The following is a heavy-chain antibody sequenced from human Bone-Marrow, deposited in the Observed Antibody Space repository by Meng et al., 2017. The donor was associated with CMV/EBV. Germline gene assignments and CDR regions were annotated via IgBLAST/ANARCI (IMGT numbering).Heavy chain of an antibody. CDR1: GASFSNFA. CDR3: ATKVGVRSGYPLAHFDY. CDR2: VIPIFGTP. Sequence: SVKVSCKASGASFSNFAISWVRQAPGQGLEWMGGVIPIFGTPNYEEKFQGRVTITADESTSTAYMELSNLSSEDTAVYYCATKVGVRSGYPLAHFDYWGQGTLVTVSS. V-gene: IGHV1-69*13. J-gene: IGHJ4*02. D-gene: IGHD3-22*01.